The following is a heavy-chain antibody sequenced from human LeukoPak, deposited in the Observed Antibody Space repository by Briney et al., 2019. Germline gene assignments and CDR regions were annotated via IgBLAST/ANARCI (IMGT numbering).Heavy chain of an antibody. D-gene: IGHD3-10*01. CDR2: ISSSGTNT. CDR1: GFIFSNYA. CDR3: SRDLYYRSGSSYNGLEY. V-gene: IGHV3-64*01. J-gene: IGHJ4*02. Sequence: GGSLRLSCAASGFIFSNYAMHWVRQAPGKGLEYVSGISSSGTNTYYANSVKGRFTISRDNSKNTLYLQVGSLRAEDMAVYYCSRDLYYRSGSSYNGLEYWGQGTLVTVSS.